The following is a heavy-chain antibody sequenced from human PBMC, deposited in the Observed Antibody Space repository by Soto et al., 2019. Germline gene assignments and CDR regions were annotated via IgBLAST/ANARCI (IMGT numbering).Heavy chain of an antibody. CDR3: ARDHVDTPMTNFDY. V-gene: IGHV1-46*01. D-gene: IGHD5-18*01. CDR2: INPSDAYT. CDR1: GYTFISYY. Sequence: QVQLVQSGAEVKKPGASVKVSCRASGYTFISYYIHWVRQAPGQGLEWMGLINPSDAYTDYAQKFQGRVTLTRDTSTNIVYMELRSLRSEDTAIYYCARDHVDTPMTNFDYWGQGTLVTVSS. J-gene: IGHJ4*02.